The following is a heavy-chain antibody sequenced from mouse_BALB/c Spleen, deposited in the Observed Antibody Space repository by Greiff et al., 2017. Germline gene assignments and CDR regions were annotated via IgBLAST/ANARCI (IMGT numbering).Heavy chain of an antibody. D-gene: IGHD1-1*02. Sequence: QVQLKESGAELVRPGSSVKISCKASGYAFSSYWMNWVKQRPGQGLEWIGQIYPGDGDTNYNGKFKGKATLTADKSSSTAYMQLSSLTSEDSAVYFCARFPYGRDYAMDYWGQGTSVTVSS. V-gene: IGHV1-80*01. CDR2: IYPGDGDT. CDR3: ARFPYGRDYAMDY. CDR1: GYAFSSYW. J-gene: IGHJ4*01.